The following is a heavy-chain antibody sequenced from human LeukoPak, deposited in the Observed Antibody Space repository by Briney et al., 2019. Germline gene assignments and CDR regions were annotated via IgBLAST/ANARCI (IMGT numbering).Heavy chain of an antibody. CDR1: GFTFSSYG. Sequence: GGSLRLSCAASGFTFSSYGMHWVRQAPGRGLEWVAFIRYDGSNKYYADSVKGRFTISRDNSKNTLYLQMNSLRAEDTAVYYCAKDLSGYITMAGGFDYWGQGTLVTVSS. J-gene: IGHJ4*02. CDR2: IRYDGSNK. D-gene: IGHD3-10*02. V-gene: IGHV3-30*02. CDR3: AKDLSGYITMAGGFDY.